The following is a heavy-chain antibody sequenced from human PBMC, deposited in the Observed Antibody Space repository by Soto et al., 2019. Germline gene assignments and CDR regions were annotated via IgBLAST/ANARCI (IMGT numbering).Heavy chain of an antibody. D-gene: IGHD3-22*01. V-gene: IGHV3-30-3*01. J-gene: IGHJ2*01. CDR2: ISYDGSNK. Sequence: QVQLVESGGGVVQPGRSLRLSCAASGFTFSSYAMHWVRQAPGKGLEWVAVISYDGSNKYYADSVKGRFTISRDNSKNTLYLQMNSLRAEDTAVYYCARGGDYYDSSGYYPGYFDLWGRGTLVTVSS. CDR3: ARGGDYYDSSGYYPGYFDL. CDR1: GFTFSSYA.